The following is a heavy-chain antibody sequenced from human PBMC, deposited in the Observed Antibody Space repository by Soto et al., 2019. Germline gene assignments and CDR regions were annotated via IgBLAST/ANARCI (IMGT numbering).Heavy chain of an antibody. J-gene: IGHJ4*02. CDR2: IYYSGST. V-gene: IGHV4-31*03. Sequence: SETLYLTCTVSGGSISSGGYYWSWIRQHPGKGLEWIGYIYYSGSTYYNPSLKSRVTISVDTSKNQFSLKLSSVTAADTAVYYCARVQIGSYNYFDYWGQGTLVTVSS. CDR3: ARVQIGSYNYFDY. CDR1: GGSISSGGYY. D-gene: IGHD1-1*01.